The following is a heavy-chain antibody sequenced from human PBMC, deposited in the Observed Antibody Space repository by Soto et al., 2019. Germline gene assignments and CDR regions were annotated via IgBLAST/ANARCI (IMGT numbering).Heavy chain of an antibody. J-gene: IGHJ6*03. D-gene: IGHD3-9*01. CDR3: AHSHSYYAILTGYSRLGYMDV. CDR2: IYWDDDK. CDR1: GFSLSTSGVG. Sequence: QITLKESGPTLVKPTQTLTLTCTFSGFSLSTSGVGVGWIRQPPGKALEWLALIYWDDDKRYSPSLKSRLTSAKDTSKHQVVLTTTNMDPVDTATYYCAHSHSYYAILTGYSRLGYMDVWGKGTTVTVSS. V-gene: IGHV2-5*02.